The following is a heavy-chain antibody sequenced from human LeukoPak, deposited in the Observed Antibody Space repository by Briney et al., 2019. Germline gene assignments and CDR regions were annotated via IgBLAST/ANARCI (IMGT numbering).Heavy chain of an antibody. CDR1: GGSISSGDYY. CDR3: ARGRKDIVVVPATYYFDY. J-gene: IGHJ4*02. CDR2: IYYSGST. V-gene: IGHV4-30-4*01. D-gene: IGHD2-2*01. Sequence: SETLSLTCTVSGGSISSGDYYWSWIRQPPGKGLEWIGYIYYSGSTYYNPSLKSRVTISVDTSKNQFSLKLSSVTAADTAVYCCARGRKDIVVVPATYYFDYWGQGTLVTVSS.